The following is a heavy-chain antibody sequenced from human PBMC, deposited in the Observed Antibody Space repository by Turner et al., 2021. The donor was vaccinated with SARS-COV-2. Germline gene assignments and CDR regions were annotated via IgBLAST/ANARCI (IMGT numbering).Heavy chain of an antibody. J-gene: IGHJ6*02. CDR3: ATHYDIVNPYYAPRGYSGMDV. CDR2: FDPEDGKT. Sequence: QVLLVPSGPEVRTPGASVRISCKVSGSTLTALSMHWVRQAPGKELEWMGGFDPEDGKTIYAQNLQGRVTMTEDTSTDTAYMELRSLRSEDTAVYYCATHYDIVNPYYAPRGYSGMDVWGQGTAVTVSS. CDR1: GSTLTALS. V-gene: IGHV1-24*01. D-gene: IGHD3-9*01.